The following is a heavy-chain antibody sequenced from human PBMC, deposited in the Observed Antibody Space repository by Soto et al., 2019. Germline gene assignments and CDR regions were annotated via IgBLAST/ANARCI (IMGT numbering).Heavy chain of an antibody. D-gene: IGHD2-8*01. V-gene: IGHV4-59*01. CDR2: FYHSGTT. J-gene: IGHJ4*02. CDR1: GDSITNYF. Sequence: QVQLQESGPGLVKASETLSLTCTVSGDSITNYFWSWIRQPPGKGLGWIGHFYHSGTTNYSPALKSRVTISIDQSKNQFSLRLNSVTAADTAVYFCARDPGYCTNGVCPIFDFWGQGIPVTVSS. CDR3: ARDPGYCTNGVCPIFDF.